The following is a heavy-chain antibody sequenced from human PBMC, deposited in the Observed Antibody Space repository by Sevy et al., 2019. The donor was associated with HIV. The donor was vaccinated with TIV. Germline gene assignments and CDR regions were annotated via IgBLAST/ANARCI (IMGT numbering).Heavy chain of an antibody. Sequence: GGSLRLSCAASGFTFSSYDMHWVRQATGKGLEWVSAIGTAGDTYYPGSVKGRFTISRENAKNSLYLQMNSLRAGDTAVYYCARGGVCSSTSCYIDYYYMDVWGKGTTVTVSS. V-gene: IGHV3-13*01. CDR1: GFTFSSYD. CDR2: IGTAGDT. D-gene: IGHD2-2*02. CDR3: ARGGVCSSTSCYIDYYYMDV. J-gene: IGHJ6*03.